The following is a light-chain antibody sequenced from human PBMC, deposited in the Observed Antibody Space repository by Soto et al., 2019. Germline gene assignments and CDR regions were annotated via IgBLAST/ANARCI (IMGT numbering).Light chain of an antibody. CDR3: QQYNTSPYT. Sequence: DIQMTQSPSTLSASVGDRVTITCRASQSISSWLAWYQQKPGKAPKLLIYKASSLESGVPSRFSGSVSGTEFTLTISSLQPDDFATYYCQQYNTSPYTFGQGTELEIK. CDR2: KAS. J-gene: IGKJ2*01. V-gene: IGKV1-5*03. CDR1: QSISSW.